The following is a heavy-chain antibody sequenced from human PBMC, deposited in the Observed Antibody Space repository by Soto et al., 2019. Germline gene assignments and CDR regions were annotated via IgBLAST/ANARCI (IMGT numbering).Heavy chain of an antibody. Sequence: GGSLRLSCAASGFTFSSYAMSCVRQAPGEGLEWVSAISGSGGSTYYADSVKGRFNISRDISKNTLYLQMNSLRAEDTAVYYCEKDSGYISGFYNYWGQGTLVNVSS. D-gene: IGHD6-19*01. CDR2: ISGSGGST. V-gene: IGHV3-23*01. CDR1: GFTFSSYA. J-gene: IGHJ4*02. CDR3: EKDSGYISGFYNY.